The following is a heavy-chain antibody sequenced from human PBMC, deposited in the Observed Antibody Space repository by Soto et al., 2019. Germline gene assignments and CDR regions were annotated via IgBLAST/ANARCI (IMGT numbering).Heavy chain of an antibody. CDR1: GFTFSSYS. Sequence: EVQLVESGGGLVKPGGSLRLSCAASGFTFSSYSMNCVRQAPGKWLEWVSSISSSSSYIYYSDSVKGRFTISRDNAKNSLYLQMNSPRAEDTAVYYYARVPYCMDVWGKGTTVTVSS. J-gene: IGHJ6*04. CDR3: ARVPYCMDV. V-gene: IGHV3-21*01. CDR2: ISSSSSYI.